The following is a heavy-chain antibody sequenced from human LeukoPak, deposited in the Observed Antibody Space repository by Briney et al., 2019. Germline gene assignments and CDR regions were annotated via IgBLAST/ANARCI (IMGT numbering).Heavy chain of an antibody. CDR1: GFTFSNYG. J-gene: IGHJ4*02. CDR3: AKVPSTYSSSCY. Sequence: PGGSLRLSCAASGFTFSNYGMHWVRQAPGKGLEWVAVIWYDASNKYYADSVKGRFTISRDNSKDTLYLQMNSLRAEDTAVYYCAKVPSTYSSSCYWGQGTLVTVSS. CDR2: IWYDASNK. D-gene: IGHD6-13*01. V-gene: IGHV3-33*06.